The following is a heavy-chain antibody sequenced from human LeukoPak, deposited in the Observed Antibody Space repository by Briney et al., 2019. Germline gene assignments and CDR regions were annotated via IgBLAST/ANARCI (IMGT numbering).Heavy chain of an antibody. CDR1: GFTFSNYA. Sequence: TGGSLRLSCAASGFTFSNYAMSWVRQAPGKGLEWVSTLSGTGGSTYYADSVKGRFTISRDNSKNTLYLQVSSLRAEDTAVYYCGRGMDVWGQGTTVAVSS. CDR2: LSGTGGST. CDR3: GRGMDV. J-gene: IGHJ6*02. V-gene: IGHV3-23*01.